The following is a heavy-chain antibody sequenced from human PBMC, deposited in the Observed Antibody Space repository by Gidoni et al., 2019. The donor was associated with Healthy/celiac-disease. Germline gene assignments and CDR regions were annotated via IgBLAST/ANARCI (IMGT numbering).Heavy chain of an antibody. CDR1: GGYFSGYY. J-gene: IGHJ6*02. D-gene: IGHD3-3*01. CDR3: ARKNVLRFLEWLGMDV. Sequence: QVQLQQWGAGRLKPSETLSLTCAVYGGYFSGYYWSWIRQPPGKGLEWIGEINHGGSTNYHPSLKSRVTISVDTSKNQFSLKLSSVTAADTAVYYCARKNVLRFLEWLGMDVWGQGTTVTVSS. V-gene: IGHV4-34*01. CDR2: INHGGST.